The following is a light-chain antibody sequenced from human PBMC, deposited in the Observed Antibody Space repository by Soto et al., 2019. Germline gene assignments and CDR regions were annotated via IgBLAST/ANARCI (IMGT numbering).Light chain of an antibody. CDR2: GAS. V-gene: IGKV3-15*01. CDR3: QQYNYWPRT. CDR1: QNIGSN. J-gene: IGKJ1*01. Sequence: ETVMTQSPATLSVSPGERATLSCRASQNIGSNLAWYQQKPGQAPRLLIYGASTRATGVPARFSGSGSGTEFTLTISSLQSEDFAVYYCQQYNYWPRTFGQGTKVE.